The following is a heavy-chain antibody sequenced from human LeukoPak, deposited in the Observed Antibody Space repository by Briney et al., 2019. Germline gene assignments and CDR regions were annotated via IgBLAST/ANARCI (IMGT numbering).Heavy chain of an antibody. CDR3: AKDTGYSYGPFDY. V-gene: IGHV3-30*02. J-gene: IGHJ4*02. Sequence: GGSLRLSCAASGFTFSSCGMSWVRQAPGKGLEWVAFIRYDGSNKYYADSVKGRFTISRDNSKNTLYLQMNSLRAEDTAVYYCAKDTGYSYGPFDYWGQGTLVTVSS. CDR2: IRYDGSNK. D-gene: IGHD5-18*01. CDR1: GFTFSSCG.